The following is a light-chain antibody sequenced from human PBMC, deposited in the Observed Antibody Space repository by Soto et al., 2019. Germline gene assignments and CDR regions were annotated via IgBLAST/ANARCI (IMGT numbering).Light chain of an antibody. CDR1: SSDVGSYDY. Sequence: QSALIQPPSVSGSPGQSVTISCTGTSSDVGSYDYVSWYQQHPGTVPKPMIYNVNTQPSGVPDRFSGSKSGNTASLTVSGLQAEDEADYYCTSYATGDTFPFGGGTKLTVL. J-gene: IGLJ2*01. CDR3: TSYATGDTFP. V-gene: IGLV2-11*01. CDR2: NVN.